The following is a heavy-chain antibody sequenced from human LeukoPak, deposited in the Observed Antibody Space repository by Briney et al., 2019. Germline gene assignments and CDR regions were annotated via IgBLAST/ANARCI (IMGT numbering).Heavy chain of an antibody. D-gene: IGHD3-22*01. CDR3: VKSAKGYYDSTAYYEG. V-gene: IGHV3-30*02. J-gene: IGHJ4*02. Sequence: GGSLRLSCAASGFTFSNYGMHWVRLAPGKGLEWVAFIRYDGSNKYYADSVKGRFTISRDDSKNTLYLQMNSLRAEDTAVYYCVKSAKGYYDSTAYYEGWGQGTLVTVSS. CDR1: GFTFSNYG. CDR2: IRYDGSNK.